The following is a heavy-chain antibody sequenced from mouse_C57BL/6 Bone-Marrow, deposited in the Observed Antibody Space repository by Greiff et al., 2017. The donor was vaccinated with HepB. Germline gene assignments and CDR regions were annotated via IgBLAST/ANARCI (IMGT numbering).Heavy chain of an antibody. Sequence: EVMLVESGGGLVQPGGSLKLSCAASGFTFSDYGMAWVRQAPRKGPEWVAFISNLAYSIYYADTVTGRFTISRENAKNTLYLEMSSLRSEDTAMYYCARRDWDSGYYAMDYWGQGTSVTVSS. V-gene: IGHV5-15*01. CDR3: ARRDWDSGYYAMDY. J-gene: IGHJ4*01. CDR1: GFTFSDYG. CDR2: ISNLAYSI. D-gene: IGHD4-1*01.